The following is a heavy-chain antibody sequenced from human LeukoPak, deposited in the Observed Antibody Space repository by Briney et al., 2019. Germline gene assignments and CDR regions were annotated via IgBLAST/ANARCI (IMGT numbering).Heavy chain of an antibody. CDR1: GFTVSSNY. J-gene: IGHJ3*02. V-gene: IGHV3-53*01. D-gene: IGHD6-13*01. Sequence: GGSLRLSCAASGFTVSSNYMSWVRQAPGKGLEWVSVIYSGGSTYYADSAKGRFTISRDNSKNTLYLQMNSLRAEDTAVYYCAREPRNGGSPRDAFDIWGQGTMVTVSS. CDR3: AREPRNGGSPRDAFDI. CDR2: IYSGGST.